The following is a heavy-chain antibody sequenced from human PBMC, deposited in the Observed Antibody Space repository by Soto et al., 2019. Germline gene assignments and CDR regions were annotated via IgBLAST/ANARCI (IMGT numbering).Heavy chain of an antibody. Sequence: TLSLTCTVSGGSISSYYWSWIRQPPGKGLEWIGYIYYSGSTNYNPSLKSRVTISVDTSKNQFSLKLSSVTAADTAVYYCARVEPYYYGSGSYYPNWFDPWGQGTLVTVSS. CDR1: GGSISSYY. V-gene: IGHV4-59*01. J-gene: IGHJ5*02. CDR3: ARVEPYYYGSGSYYPNWFDP. CDR2: IYYSGST. D-gene: IGHD3-10*01.